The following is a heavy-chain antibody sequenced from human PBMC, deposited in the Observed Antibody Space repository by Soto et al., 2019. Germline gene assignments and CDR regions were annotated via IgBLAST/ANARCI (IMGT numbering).Heavy chain of an antibody. CDR1: GGSISSGGYY. Sequence: QVQLQESGPGLVKPSQTLSLTCSVSGGSISSGGYYWTWIRQHPGKGLEWIGYIYYSGNTYYNPSLKSRVTLSVDTSKNHFSLRLSSVTAADTAVYYCARAGETGFDPWGQGTLVTVSS. CDR3: ARAGETGFDP. J-gene: IGHJ5*02. V-gene: IGHV4-31*03. D-gene: IGHD2-21*01. CDR2: IYYSGNT.